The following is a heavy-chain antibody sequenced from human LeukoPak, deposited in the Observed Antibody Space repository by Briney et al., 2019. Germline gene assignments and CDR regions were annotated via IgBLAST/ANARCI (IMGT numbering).Heavy chain of an antibody. CDR3: ARGFLVVVPAAIGSYYFDY. D-gene: IGHD2-2*01. J-gene: IGHJ4*02. CDR1: GGSFSGYY. CDR2: INNSGST. V-gene: IGHV4-34*01. Sequence: SETLSLTCAVYGGSFSGYYWSWIRQPPGKGLEWIGEINNSGSTNYNPSLKSRVTISVDTSKNQFSLKLSSVTAADTAVYYCARGFLVVVPAAIGSYYFDYWGQGTLVTVSS.